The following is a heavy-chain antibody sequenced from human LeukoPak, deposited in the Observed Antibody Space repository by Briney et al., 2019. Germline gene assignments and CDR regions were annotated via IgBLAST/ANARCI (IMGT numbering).Heavy chain of an antibody. Sequence: PGGSLRLSCAASGFTFSDYYMSWIRQAPGKGLEWVSYISSSGSTIYYADSVKGRFTISRDNAKNSLYLQMNSLRAEDTAVYYCARDSRIQLWSTITYYYYYMDVWGKGTTVTVSS. V-gene: IGHV3-11*04. J-gene: IGHJ6*03. CDR3: ARDSRIQLWSTITYYYYYMDV. D-gene: IGHD5-18*01. CDR2: ISSSGSTI. CDR1: GFTFSDYY.